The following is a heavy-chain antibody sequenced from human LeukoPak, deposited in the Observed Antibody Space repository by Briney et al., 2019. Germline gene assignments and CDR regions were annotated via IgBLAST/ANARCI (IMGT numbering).Heavy chain of an antibody. Sequence: GGSLRLSCAASGFTFSSYAMTWVRQAPGKGLEWVSVISGSGTNRDYADSVKGRFTISRDNSKNTLYLQMNSLRAEDMAVYYCAKTLTPVVAAAYFDYWGQGTLVTVSS. J-gene: IGHJ4*02. V-gene: IGHV3-23*01. CDR1: GFTFSSYA. CDR2: ISGSGTNR. D-gene: IGHD2-15*01. CDR3: AKTLTPVVAAAYFDY.